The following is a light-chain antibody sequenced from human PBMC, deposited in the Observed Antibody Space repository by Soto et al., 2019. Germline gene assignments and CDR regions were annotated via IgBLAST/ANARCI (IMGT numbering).Light chain of an antibody. CDR3: CSYAGRYTRV. CDR1: SSDVGGYNF. CDR2: DVT. V-gene: IGLV2-11*01. J-gene: IGLJ2*01. Sequence: QSALTQPRSVSGSPGQSVTISCTGTSSDVGGYNFVSWYQQHPGKAPKLIIYDVTKRPSGVPDRFSGSKSGNTASLTVSGLQVEDEGDYYCCSYAGRYTRVFGGGTKLTVL.